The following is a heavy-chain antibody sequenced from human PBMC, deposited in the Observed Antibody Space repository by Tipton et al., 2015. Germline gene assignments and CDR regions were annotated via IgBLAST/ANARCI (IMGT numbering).Heavy chain of an antibody. CDR1: GGSFSGGGYS. CDR3: ARVSLSTNWETSTFDY. CDR2: IYHSGAY. D-gene: IGHD1-1*01. J-gene: IGHJ4*02. Sequence: TLSLTCAVSGGSFSGGGYSWSWIRQPPGKGLERIGSIYHSGAYNYNPSLKSRVTTSIDSSNNQFSLRMSSVTAADTAVYYCARVSLSTNWETSTFDYWGQGILVTVSS. V-gene: IGHV4-30-2*01.